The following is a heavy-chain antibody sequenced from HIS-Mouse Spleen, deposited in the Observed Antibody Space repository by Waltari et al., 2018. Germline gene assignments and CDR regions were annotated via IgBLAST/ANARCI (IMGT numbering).Heavy chain of an antibody. D-gene: IGHD5-12*01. CDR1: GYTFTGYY. CDR3: ARDSDSGYDPDAFDI. J-gene: IGHJ3*02. CDR2: INPNSGGT. Sequence: QVQLVQSGAEVKKPGASVKVSCKASGYTFTGYYMHWVRQAPGQGLEWMGWINPNSGGTNYAQKFQGRVTMTRDTSISTAYMELSRLRSDDTAVYYCARDSDSGYDPDAFDIWGQGTMVTVSS. V-gene: IGHV1-2*02.